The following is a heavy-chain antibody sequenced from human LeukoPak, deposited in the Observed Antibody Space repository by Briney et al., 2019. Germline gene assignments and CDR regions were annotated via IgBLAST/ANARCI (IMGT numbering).Heavy chain of an antibody. V-gene: IGHV3-9*01. CDR1: GFTFNNYA. D-gene: IGHD6-19*01. CDR3: AKDNRRHYTSGPNPDSLH. CDR2: ISWNSGSI. Sequence: GGSLRLSCAGSGFTFNNYAMHWVRQPPGKGLEWVSGISWNSGSIDCADSVKGRFTISRDNAKNSLYLQMNSLRVEDTAFYYCAKDNRRHYTSGPNPDSLHWGQGALVTVSS. J-gene: IGHJ4*02.